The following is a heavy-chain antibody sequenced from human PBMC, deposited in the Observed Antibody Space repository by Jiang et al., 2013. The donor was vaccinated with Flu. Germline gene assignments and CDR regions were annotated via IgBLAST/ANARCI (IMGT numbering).Heavy chain of an antibody. CDR1: GDSVSSNSAA. J-gene: IGHJ6*02. Sequence: SQTFSLTCAISGDSVSSNSAAWNWIRQSPSRGLEWLGGTYYRSKWYNDYAVSVKSRITINPDTSKNQFSLQLNSVTPEGTAVYYCARTHEGIAAAGRTDYYYYYGMDVWGQGTTVTVSS. CDR2: TYYRSKWYN. V-gene: IGHV6-1*01. D-gene: IGHD6-13*01. CDR3: ARTHEGIAAAGRTDYYYYYGMDV.